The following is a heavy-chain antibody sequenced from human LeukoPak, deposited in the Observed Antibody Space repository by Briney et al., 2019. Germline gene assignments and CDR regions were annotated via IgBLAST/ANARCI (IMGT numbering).Heavy chain of an antibody. CDR3: AREARGAYYYDSSGYYYGGAFDI. CDR2: INPNSGGT. J-gene: IGHJ3*02. V-gene: IGHV1-2*02. D-gene: IGHD3-22*01. CDR1: GYTFTSYG. Sequence: GALVKVSCKASGYTFTSYGISWVRQAPGQGLEWMGWINPNSGGTNYAQKFQGRVTMTRDTSISTAYMELSRLRSDDTAVYYCAREARGAYYYDSSGYYYGGAFDIWGQGTMATVSS.